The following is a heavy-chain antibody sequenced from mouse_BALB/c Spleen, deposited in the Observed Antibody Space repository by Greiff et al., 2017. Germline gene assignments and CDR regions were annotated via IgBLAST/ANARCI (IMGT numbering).Heavy chain of an antibody. CDR2: ISYDGSN. D-gene: IGHD1-1*01. Sequence: EVQLQQSGPGLVKPSQSLSLTCSVTGYSITSGYYWNWIRQFPGNKLEWMGYISYDGSNNYNPSLKNRISITRDTSKNQFFLKLNSVTTEDTATYYCARVENYGSSYDAMDYWGQGTSVTVSS. J-gene: IGHJ4*01. V-gene: IGHV3-6*02. CDR3: ARVENYGSSYDAMDY. CDR1: GYSITSGYY.